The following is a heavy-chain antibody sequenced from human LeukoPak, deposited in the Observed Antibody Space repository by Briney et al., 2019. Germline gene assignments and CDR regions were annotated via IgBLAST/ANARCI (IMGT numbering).Heavy chain of an antibody. J-gene: IGHJ3*02. Sequence: SEALSLTCTVSGVSISSYYRSWIRQPPGKGLEWIGYIYYSGSTNYNPSLESRVTISVDTSKNQFSLRLSSVTAADTAVYLCASKSERFLETGAFDIWGQGTMVTVSS. V-gene: IGHV4-59*01. CDR1: GVSISSYY. CDR3: ASKSERFLETGAFDI. D-gene: IGHD3-3*01. CDR2: IYYSGST.